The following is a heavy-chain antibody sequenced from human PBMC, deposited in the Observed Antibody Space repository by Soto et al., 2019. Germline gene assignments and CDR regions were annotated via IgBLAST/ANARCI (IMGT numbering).Heavy chain of an antibody. J-gene: IGHJ6*02. Sequence: LSLTFAVSGGSISSSNWWSWVRQPPGKGLEWIGEIYHSGSTNYNPSLKSRVTISVDKSKNQFSLKLSSVTAADTAVYYCASLCSSTSCSNYYYYYGMDVWGQGTTVTAP. CDR1: GGSISSSNW. V-gene: IGHV4-4*02. CDR3: ASLCSSTSCSNYYYYYGMDV. CDR2: IYHSGST. D-gene: IGHD2-2*01.